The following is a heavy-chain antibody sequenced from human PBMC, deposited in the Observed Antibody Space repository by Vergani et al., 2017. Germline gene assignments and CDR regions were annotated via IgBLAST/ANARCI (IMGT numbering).Heavy chain of an antibody. CDR1: GGSFNTYY. J-gene: IGHJ4*02. CDR3: ARGSEKDGYNWAFDY. Sequence: QVQLEESGPGLVKPSETLSLTCTVSGGSFNTYYWSWIRQSPGKGLEWIGYIYSTGSTNYNPSLNSRVTMSVDTSKNQFSLKLSSVTAADTAVYYCARGSEKDGYNWAFDYWGQGTLVTVSS. V-gene: IGHV4-59*08. CDR2: IYSTGST. D-gene: IGHD5-24*01.